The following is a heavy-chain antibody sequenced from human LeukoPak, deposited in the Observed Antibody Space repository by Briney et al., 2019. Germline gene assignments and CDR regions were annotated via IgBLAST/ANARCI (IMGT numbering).Heavy chain of an antibody. CDR2: IYYSGST. CDR1: GGSISTYY. CDR3: ARVGSSGYYGP. Sequence: SETLSLTCTVSGGSISTYYWNWIRQPPGKGLEWIGYIYYSGSTNYNPSLKSRVTISVDTSKNHFSLKLSSVTAADTAVYYCARVGSSGYYGPWGQGTLVTVSS. V-gene: IGHV4-59*01. J-gene: IGHJ5*02. D-gene: IGHD3-22*01.